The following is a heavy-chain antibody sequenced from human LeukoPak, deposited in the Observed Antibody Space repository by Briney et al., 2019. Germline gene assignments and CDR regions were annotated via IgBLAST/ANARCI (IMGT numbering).Heavy chain of an antibody. J-gene: IGHJ3*02. V-gene: IGHV3-53*01. CDR2: IYSGGST. CDR3: ARGGGSSTHAFEI. Sequence: PGGSLRLSCAASGFTVSSNYMSWVRQAPGKGLEWVSVIYSGGSTYYADSVKGRFTISRDNSKNTLYLQVNSLRAEDTAVYYCARGGGSSTHAFEIWGQGTMVTVSS. CDR1: GFTVSSNY. D-gene: IGHD2-2*01.